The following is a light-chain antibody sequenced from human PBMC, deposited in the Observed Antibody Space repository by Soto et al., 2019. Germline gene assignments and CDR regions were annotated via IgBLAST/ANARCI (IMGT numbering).Light chain of an antibody. CDR2: DAS. CDR3: QQRSNWWT. V-gene: IGKV3D-20*02. J-gene: IGKJ1*01. Sequence: EIVLTQSPGTLSLSPGERATLSCRASQTVSSSFLAWYQQTPGQAPRLLIYDASNRATGIPARFSGSGSGTDFTLTISSLEPEDFAVYYCQQRSNWWTFGQGTKVDIK. CDR1: QTVSSSF.